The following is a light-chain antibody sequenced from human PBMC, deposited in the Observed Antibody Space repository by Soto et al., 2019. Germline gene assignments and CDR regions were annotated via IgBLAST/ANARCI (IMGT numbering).Light chain of an antibody. CDR1: LGIAGY. J-gene: IGKJ5*01. Sequence: DIQVTQSPSSVSASVGDRVTITCRASLGIAGYLAWYQHKPWRTPELLIHGASRLQSGVPARFSGSGSGTDFTLSINSLQPEDFATYDCQQAYSFPITYGQGTRLDI. CDR3: QQAYSFPIT. CDR2: GAS. V-gene: IGKV1-12*01.